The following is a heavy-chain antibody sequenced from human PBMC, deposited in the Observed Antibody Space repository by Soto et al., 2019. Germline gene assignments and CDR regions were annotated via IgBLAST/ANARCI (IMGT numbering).Heavy chain of an antibody. CDR1: GGSIRNVY. V-gene: IGHV4-59*01. J-gene: IGHJ5*01. CDR2: IFHSGNA. Sequence: TSETLSLTCTVSGGSIRNVYWSWIRQAPGKGLEWIGFIFHSGNARYNPSPKSRVTISVDTSKNQFSLSLDSVTAADTAVYFCARAHEPSLQWEPWGPRNLVTVS. D-gene: IGHD1-26*01. CDR3: ARAHEPSLQWEP.